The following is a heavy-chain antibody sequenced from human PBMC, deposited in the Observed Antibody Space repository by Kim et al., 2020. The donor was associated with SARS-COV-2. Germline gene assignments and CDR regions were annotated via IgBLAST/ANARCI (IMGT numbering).Heavy chain of an antibody. J-gene: IGHJ4*02. CDR3: ARDYYDSSGYNIPRGY. D-gene: IGHD3-22*01. Sequence: SVKGRFTISRDNSKNTLYLQMNSLRAEDTAVYYCARDYYDSSGYNIPRGYWGQGTLVTVSS. V-gene: IGHV3-30*01.